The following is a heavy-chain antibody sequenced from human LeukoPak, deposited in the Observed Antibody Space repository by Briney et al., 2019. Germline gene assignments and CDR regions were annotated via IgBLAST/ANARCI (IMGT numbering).Heavy chain of an antibody. Sequence: SETLSLTCTVSGGSISSGDYYWSWIRQPPGKGLEWIGRIYTSGSTNYNPSLKSRVTISVDTSKNQFSLKLSSVTAADTAVYYCARDRRDGYNLYYFDLWGQGTLVTVSS. CDR3: ARDRRDGYNLYYFDL. V-gene: IGHV4-61*02. D-gene: IGHD5-24*01. CDR2: IYTSGST. J-gene: IGHJ4*02. CDR1: GGSISSGDYY.